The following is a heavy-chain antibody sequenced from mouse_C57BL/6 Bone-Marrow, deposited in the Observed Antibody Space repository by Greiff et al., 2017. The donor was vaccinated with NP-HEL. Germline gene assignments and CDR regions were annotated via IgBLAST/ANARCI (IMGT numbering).Heavy chain of an antibody. CDR2: IYPRSGNT. Sequence: LVESGAELARPGASVKLSCKASGYTFTSYGISWVKQRTGQGLEWIGEIYPRSGNTYYNEKFKGKATLTADKSSSTAYMELRSLTSEDSAVYFCARPYYYGSSPFAYWGQGTLVTVSA. V-gene: IGHV1-81*01. D-gene: IGHD1-1*01. CDR3: ARPYYYGSSPFAY. CDR1: GYTFTSYG. J-gene: IGHJ3*01.